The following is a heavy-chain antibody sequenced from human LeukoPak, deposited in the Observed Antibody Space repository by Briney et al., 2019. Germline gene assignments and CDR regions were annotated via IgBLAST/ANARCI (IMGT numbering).Heavy chain of an antibody. CDR3: ATSYDILIGYFGS. D-gene: IGHD3-9*01. CDR1: GFTFSSYW. CDR2: IKEDGSEK. J-gene: IGHJ4*02. Sequence: GGSLRLSCAASGFTFSSYWMSWVRQAPGKGLEWVANIKEDGSEKYYVDSVRGRFTISRDNAKNSLYLYMNSLRVEDTAVYCCATSYDILIGYFGSWGQGTLVTVSS. V-gene: IGHV3-7*02.